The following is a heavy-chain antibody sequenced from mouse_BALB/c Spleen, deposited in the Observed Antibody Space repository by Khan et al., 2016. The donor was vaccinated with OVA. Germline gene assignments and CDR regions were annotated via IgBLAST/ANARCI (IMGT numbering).Heavy chain of an antibody. D-gene: IGHD2-14*01. CDR2: INPRSG. J-gene: IGHJ4*01. CDR1: GYTFTSHT. Sequence: QVQLQQSGAELARPGASVKMSCKASGYTFTSHTMHWIKQRPGQGLEWIGYINPRSGYNQKLNDKATFTADISSSTAYMQLSSQTSEDSAVYYCARRTTEYALDYWGQGTSVTVSS. V-gene: IGHV1-4*01. CDR3: ARRTTEYALDY.